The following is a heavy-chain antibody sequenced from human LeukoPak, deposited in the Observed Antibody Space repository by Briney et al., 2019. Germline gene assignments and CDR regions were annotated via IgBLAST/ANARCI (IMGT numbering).Heavy chain of an antibody. CDR3: ARGNYDILTGYYWSPYFDY. J-gene: IGHJ4*02. D-gene: IGHD3-9*01. CDR1: GGSISSYY. Sequence: PSETLSLTCTVSGGSISSYYWSWIRQPPGKGREWVGYIYYSGSTNYNPSLKSRVTISVDTSKNQFSLKLRSVTAADTAVYYCARGNYDILTGYYWSPYFDYWGQGTLVTVSS. V-gene: IGHV4-59*01. CDR2: IYYSGST.